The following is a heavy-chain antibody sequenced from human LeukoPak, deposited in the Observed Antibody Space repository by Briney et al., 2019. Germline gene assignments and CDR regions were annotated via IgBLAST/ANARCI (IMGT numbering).Heavy chain of an antibody. Sequence: SETLSLTCAVYGGPFSGYYWSWIRQPPGKGLEWIGEINHSGSTNYNPSLKSRVTTSVDTSKNQFSLKLSSVTAADTAVYYCARHKRGSSWYWGQGTLVTVSS. CDR1: GGPFSGYY. J-gene: IGHJ4*02. D-gene: IGHD6-13*01. V-gene: IGHV4-34*01. CDR3: ARHKRGSSWY. CDR2: INHSGST.